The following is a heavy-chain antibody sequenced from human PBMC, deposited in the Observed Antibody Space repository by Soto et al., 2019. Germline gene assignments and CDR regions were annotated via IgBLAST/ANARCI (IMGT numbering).Heavy chain of an antibody. Sequence: QVQLVESGGGVVQPGRSLRLSCAASGFTFSRFSMHWVRQAPGKGLAWVAVISYDGNNKHFAESVKGRFSISRDDSKNTVYLEMNNLGGDDSAVYYCARDHGMFLSYYYYGMDVWGQGTTVTVSS. V-gene: IGHV3-30-3*01. CDR2: ISYDGNNK. D-gene: IGHD3-10*02. J-gene: IGHJ6*02. CDR3: ARDHGMFLSYYYYGMDV. CDR1: GFTFSRFS.